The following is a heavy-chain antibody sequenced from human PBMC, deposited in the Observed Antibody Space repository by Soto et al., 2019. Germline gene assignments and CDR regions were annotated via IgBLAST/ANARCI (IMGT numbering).Heavy chain of an antibody. D-gene: IGHD3-10*01. J-gene: IGHJ6*03. CDR2: IYYSGST. Sequence: PSETLSLTCAVYGGSFSGYYWGWIRQPPGKGLEWIGSIYYSGSTYYNPSLKSRVTISVDTSNNQLSLKLSSVTAADTAVYYCARHYGYYSHYMDVWTKGTTVTVSS. CDR3: ARHYGYYSHYMDV. CDR1: GGSFSGYY. V-gene: IGHV4-39*01.